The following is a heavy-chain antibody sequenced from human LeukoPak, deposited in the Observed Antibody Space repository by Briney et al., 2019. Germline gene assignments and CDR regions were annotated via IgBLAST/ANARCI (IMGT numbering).Heavy chain of an antibody. V-gene: IGHV3-48*03. CDR2: ISSGSTI. J-gene: IGHJ4*02. CDR3: ARESIAVAGAPFDY. Sequence: QPGGSLRLSCAASGFTFSSYEMNWVRQAPGKGLEWVSYISSGSTIYDADSVKGRFTISRDNAKNSLYLQMNSLRAEDTAVYYCARESIAVAGAPFDYWGQGTLVTVPS. CDR1: GFTFSSYE. D-gene: IGHD6-19*01.